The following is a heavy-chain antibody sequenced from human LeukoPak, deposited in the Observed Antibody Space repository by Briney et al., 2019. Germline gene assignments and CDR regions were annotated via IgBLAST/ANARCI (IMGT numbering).Heavy chain of an antibody. CDR1: GGSISSGSYY. CDR2: IYTSGST. CDR3: AGGVRDGYNPR. J-gene: IGHJ4*02. D-gene: IGHD5-24*01. V-gene: IGHV4-61*02. Sequence: PSETLSLTCTVAGGSISSGSYYGSWIRQPAGKGLEWIERIYTSGSTNYNPSLKTRVTISVDTSKNKFSLKLRSVTAADTAVYYCAGGVRDGYNPRWGQGTLVTVSS.